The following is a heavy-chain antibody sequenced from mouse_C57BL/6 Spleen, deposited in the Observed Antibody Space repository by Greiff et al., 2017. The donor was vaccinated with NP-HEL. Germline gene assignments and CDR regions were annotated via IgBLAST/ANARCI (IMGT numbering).Heavy chain of an antibody. CDR2: ISSGSSTI. D-gene: IGHD2-5*01. Sequence: EVKLMESGGGLVKPGGSLKLSCAASGFTFSDYGMHWVRQAPEKGLEWVAYISSGSSTIYYADTVKGRFTISRDNAKNTLFLQMTSLRSEDTAMYYCARPNYSNYVFAYWGQGTLVTVSA. V-gene: IGHV5-17*01. J-gene: IGHJ3*01. CDR1: GFTFSDYG. CDR3: ARPNYSNYVFAY.